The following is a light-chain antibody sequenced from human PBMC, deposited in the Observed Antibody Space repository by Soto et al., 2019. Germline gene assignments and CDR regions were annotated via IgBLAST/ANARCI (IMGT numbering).Light chain of an antibody. CDR1: QSVLYRSNNKNY. Sequence: DIVMTQSPDSLAVSLGERATINCKSSQSVLYRSNNKNYLAWYQHKPGQPPKLLIYWASTRESGVPDRFSGSGSGTDFTLTIGSLQAEDVAVYYCQQYYSTPWTFGQGTKVEIK. CDR2: WAS. J-gene: IGKJ1*01. CDR3: QQYYSTPWT. V-gene: IGKV4-1*01.